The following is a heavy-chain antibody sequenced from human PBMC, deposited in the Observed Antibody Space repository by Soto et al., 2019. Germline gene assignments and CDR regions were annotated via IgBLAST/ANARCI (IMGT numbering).Heavy chain of an antibody. Sequence: QVQLVESGGGVVQPGRSLRLSCAASGFTFSSYAMHWVRQAPGKGLEWVAVISYDGSNKYYADSVKGRFTISRDNSKNTLYLQMNSLRAEDTAVYYCAKEGVLAYCGGDCSAEYFQHWGQGTLVTVSS. CDR2: ISYDGSNK. V-gene: IGHV3-30*04. CDR1: GFTFSSYA. D-gene: IGHD2-21*02. J-gene: IGHJ1*01. CDR3: AKEGVLAYCGGDCSAEYFQH.